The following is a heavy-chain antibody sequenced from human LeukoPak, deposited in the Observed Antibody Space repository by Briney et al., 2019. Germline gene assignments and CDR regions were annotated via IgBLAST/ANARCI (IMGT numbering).Heavy chain of an antibody. CDR2: IYTTGST. J-gene: IGHJ4*02. CDR1: GGSIATDY. D-gene: IGHD2-15*01. V-gene: IGHV4-4*07. Sequence: SETLSLTCTVSGGSIATDYWSWIRQPAGKGLEWIGRIYTTGSTNYNPSLMSRITMSVDTSKSQFSLKLSSVTAADTAVYYCARHCRYGGLDYWGQGALVTVSS. CDR3: ARHCRYGGLDY.